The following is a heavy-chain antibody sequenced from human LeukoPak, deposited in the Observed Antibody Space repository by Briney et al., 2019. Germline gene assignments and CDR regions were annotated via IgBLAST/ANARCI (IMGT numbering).Heavy chain of an antibody. Sequence: GGSLRLSCAASGFTFSIYAMHWVRQAPGKGLEWGADISYDGSNKYYADSVKGRFTISRDNSKNTLYLQMNSLRTEDTAVYYCARSAAAGRIVATFGYWGQGTLVIVSS. V-gene: IGHV3-30*04. D-gene: IGHD5-12*01. CDR3: ARSAAAGRIVATFGY. CDR1: GFTFSIYA. J-gene: IGHJ4*02. CDR2: ISYDGSNK.